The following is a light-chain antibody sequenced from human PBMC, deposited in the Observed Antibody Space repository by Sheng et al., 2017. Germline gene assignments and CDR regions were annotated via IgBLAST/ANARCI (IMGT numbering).Light chain of an antibody. CDR3: QQYNGASRT. V-gene: IGKV1-5*03. CDR1: ETISSW. Sequence: DVQMTQSPSTLSASVGDRVTITCRASETISSWLAWYQLKPGKVPQLLIYQASRLQSGVPSRFSGRGSGTDFTLTISDLQSDDFATYYCQQYNGASRTFGQGTKVEI. CDR2: QAS. J-gene: IGKJ1*01.